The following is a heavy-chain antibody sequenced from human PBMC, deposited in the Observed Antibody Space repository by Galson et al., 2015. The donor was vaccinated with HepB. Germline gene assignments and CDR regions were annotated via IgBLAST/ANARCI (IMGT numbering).Heavy chain of an antibody. CDR1: GFTFSSYA. CDR3: AKAVSGWDYYYYGMDV. J-gene: IGHJ6*02. D-gene: IGHD6-19*01. CDR2: ISGSGGST. V-gene: IGHV3-23*01. Sequence: SLRLSCAASGFTFSSYAMSWVRQAPGKGLEWVSAISGSGGSTYYADSVKGRFTISRDNSKNTLYLQMNSLRAEDTAVYYCAKAVSGWDYYYYGMDVWGQGTTVTVSS.